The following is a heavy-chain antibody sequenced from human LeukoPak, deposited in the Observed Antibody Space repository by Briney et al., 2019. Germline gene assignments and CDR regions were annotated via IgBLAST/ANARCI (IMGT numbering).Heavy chain of an antibody. D-gene: IGHD3-9*01. CDR2: ISYDGSNK. Sequence: PGGSLRLSCAASGFTFSSYAMHWVRQAPGKGLEWVAVISYDGSNKYYADSVKGRFTISRDNSKNTLYLQMNSLRAEDTAVYYCARDRAGGDILTGYATQGYWGQGTLVTVSS. J-gene: IGHJ4*02. CDR1: GFTFSSYA. CDR3: ARDRAGGDILTGYATQGY. V-gene: IGHV3-30-3*01.